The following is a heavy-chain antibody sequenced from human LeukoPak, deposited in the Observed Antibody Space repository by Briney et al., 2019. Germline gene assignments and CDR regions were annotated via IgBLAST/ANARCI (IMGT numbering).Heavy chain of an antibody. CDR1: GFTFSKYG. J-gene: IGHJ3*02. CDR2: ISGSADDT. CDR3: ARMSQGAFDI. V-gene: IGHV3-23*01. Sequence: GGSLRLSCAASGFTFSKYGMSWVRQAPGKGPEWVSAISGSADDTYYADSVKGRFTISRDNSKNTLYLQMNRLRAEDAAVYYCARMSQGAFDIWGQGTMVTVSS.